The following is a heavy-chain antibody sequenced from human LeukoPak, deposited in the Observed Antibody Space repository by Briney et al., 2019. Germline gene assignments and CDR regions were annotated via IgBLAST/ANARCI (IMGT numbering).Heavy chain of an antibody. D-gene: IGHD3/OR15-3a*01. V-gene: IGHV1-24*01. CDR3: ATLLDSFWSGHSVPPEDY. CDR2: FRPENDVP. Sequence: ASVRVSCKLSENRLTQLPMHWVRQAPGEGLEWVGGFRPENDVPIYAQKFQGRVAMTTDTSTDTAYMELRGLKSDDTAVYFCATLLDSFWSGHSVPPEDYWGQGTLVTVSS. CDR1: ENRLTQLP. J-gene: IGHJ4*02.